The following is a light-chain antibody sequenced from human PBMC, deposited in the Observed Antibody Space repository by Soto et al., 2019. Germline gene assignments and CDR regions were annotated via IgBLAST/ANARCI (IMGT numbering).Light chain of an antibody. V-gene: IGKV1-5*03. CDR3: QQYNSYPCT. CDR2: KAS. CDR1: QNLNNW. Sequence: DIQMTQSPSTLSASVGDRVTITCRASQNLNNWLAWFQQKPGKAPTLLIYKASGLESGVPSRFSGSGSGTEFTLTISSLQPDDFSTYYCQQYNSYPCTFGQGTKVEIK. J-gene: IGKJ1*01.